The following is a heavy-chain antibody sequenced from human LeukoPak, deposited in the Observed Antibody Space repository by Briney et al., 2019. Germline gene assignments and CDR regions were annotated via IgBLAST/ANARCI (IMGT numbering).Heavy chain of an antibody. CDR1: GYPISSGYY. Sequence: NASETLSLTCAVSGYPISSGYYWGWIRQPPGKGLECIGTIYYSGTTYYNPSLKSRVTISVDTSKNQFSLKLSSVTAEDTAVYYCARGYSSRPQYYFDYWGQGTLVTVSS. V-gene: IGHV4-38-2*01. J-gene: IGHJ4*02. CDR3: ARGYSSRPQYYFDY. D-gene: IGHD6-19*01. CDR2: IYYSGTT.